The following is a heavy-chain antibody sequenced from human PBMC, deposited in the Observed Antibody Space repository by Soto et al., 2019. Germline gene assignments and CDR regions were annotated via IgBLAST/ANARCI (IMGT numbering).Heavy chain of an antibody. CDR3: ARAVAVAADFDY. CDR2: INAGNGNT. J-gene: IGHJ4*02. D-gene: IGHD6-19*01. Sequence: ASVKVSCKASGYTFTGYAMHWVRQAPGQRLEWMGWINAGNGNTKYSQKLQGRVTITRDTSASTAYMELSSLRFEVTAVYYCARAVAVAADFDYWGQGTLVTVSS. V-gene: IGHV1-3*01. CDR1: GYTFTGYA.